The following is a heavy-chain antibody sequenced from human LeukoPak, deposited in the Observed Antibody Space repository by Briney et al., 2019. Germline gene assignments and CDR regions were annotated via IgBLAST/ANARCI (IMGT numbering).Heavy chain of an antibody. CDR2: MNDSGST. Sequence: NPSQTLSPTCAVYRGSFSGYFWSWIRQTPGKGLEWLGEMNDSGSTNYNPSLKSRLNISVAVSKRQYSLRLTSVTAADTAVYYCARKGFVESTGWRGAFDVWGQGTMVTVSS. V-gene: IGHV4-34*01. J-gene: IGHJ3*01. D-gene: IGHD2-8*02. CDR3: ARKGFVESTGWRGAFDV. CDR1: RGSFSGYF.